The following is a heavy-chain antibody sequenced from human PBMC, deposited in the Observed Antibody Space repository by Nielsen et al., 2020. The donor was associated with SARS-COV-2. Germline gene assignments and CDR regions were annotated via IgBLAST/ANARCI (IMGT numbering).Heavy chain of an antibody. J-gene: IGHJ4*02. V-gene: IGHV3-33*01. CDR2: IWYDGSNK. Sequence: SCKASGYTFTSYGMHWVRQAPGKGLEWVAVIWYDGSNKYYADSVKGRFTISRDNSKNTLYLQMNSLRAEDTAVYYCAREGSYGEGDYWGQGTLVTVSS. D-gene: IGHD5-18*01. CDR3: AREGSYGEGDY. CDR1: GYTFTSYG.